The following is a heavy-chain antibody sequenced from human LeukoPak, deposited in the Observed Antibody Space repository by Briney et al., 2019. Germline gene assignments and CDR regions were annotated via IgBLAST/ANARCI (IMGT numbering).Heavy chain of an antibody. CDR2: IYYSGST. CDR1: GGSISSYY. J-gene: IGHJ4*02. CDR3: AREESAVTMVGSGFDY. D-gene: IGHD3-10*02. Sequence: SETLSLTCTVSGGSISSYYWSWIRQPPGKGLEWIGYIYYSGSTNYNPSLKSRVTISVGTSKNQFSLKLSSVTAADTAVYYCAREESAVTMVGSGFDYWGQGTLVTVSS. V-gene: IGHV4-59*01.